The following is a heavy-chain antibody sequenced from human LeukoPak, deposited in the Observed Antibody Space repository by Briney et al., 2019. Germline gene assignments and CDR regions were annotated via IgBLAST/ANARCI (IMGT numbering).Heavy chain of an antibody. Sequence: GGSLRLSCAASGFTFSSYSMNWVRQAPGKGLEWVSSISSSSSYIHYADSVKGRFTISRDNAKNSLYLQMNSLRAEDTAVYYCARGLGYSYGPPYYWGQGTLVTVSS. V-gene: IGHV3-21*01. CDR2: ISSSSSYI. D-gene: IGHD5-18*01. J-gene: IGHJ4*02. CDR3: ARGLGYSYGPPYY. CDR1: GFTFSSYS.